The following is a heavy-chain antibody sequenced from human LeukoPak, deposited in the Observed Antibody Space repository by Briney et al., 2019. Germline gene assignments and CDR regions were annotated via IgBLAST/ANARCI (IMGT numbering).Heavy chain of an antibody. V-gene: IGHV1-2*02. CDR1: GGTFSSYA. CDR2: INPNSGGT. CDR3: ARVCPMYSSGWFDY. J-gene: IGHJ4*02. Sequence: ASVKVSCKASGGTFSSYAISWVRQAPGQGLEWMGWINPNSGGTNYAQKFQGRVTMNRDTSISKAYMELSRLRSDDTDVYYCARVCPMYSSGWFDYWGQGTLVTVSS. D-gene: IGHD6-19*01.